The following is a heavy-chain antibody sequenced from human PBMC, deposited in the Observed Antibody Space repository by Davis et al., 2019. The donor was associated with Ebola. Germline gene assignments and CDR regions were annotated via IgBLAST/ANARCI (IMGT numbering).Heavy chain of an antibody. V-gene: IGHV1-69*04. CDR1: GDTFSNYG. J-gene: IGHJ4*02. CDR2: IIPMVDTT. D-gene: IGHD3-3*01. Sequence: SVKVSCKASGDTFSNYGINWVRQAPRQGLEWMGRIIPMVDTTNYARKFQDRVTMTPDTSTSTAYMELRSLRSDDTAVYYCARGSHYEDFDYWGQGTLVTVSS. CDR3: ARGSHYEDFDY.